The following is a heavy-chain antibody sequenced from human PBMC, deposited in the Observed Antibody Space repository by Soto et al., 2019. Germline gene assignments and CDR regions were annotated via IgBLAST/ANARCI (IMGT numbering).Heavy chain of an antibody. CDR1: RYTFTSYD. V-gene: IGHV1-8*01. J-gene: IGHJ5*02. CDR2: MNPNSGNT. CDR3: ARSPRTFPAAPGDKKSDSSGWWFDP. D-gene: IGHD6-13*01. Sequence: GASVKVCSKAPRYTFTSYDINWVRQATGQGFEWMGWMNPNSGNTGYAQKFQGRVTMTRDTSITTAYMELSSLRSEDTAVYYCARSPRTFPAAPGDKKSDSSGWWFDPWGQGTLVTVSS.